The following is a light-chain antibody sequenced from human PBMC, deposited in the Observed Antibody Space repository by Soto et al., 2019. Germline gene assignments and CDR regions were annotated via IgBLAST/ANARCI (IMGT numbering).Light chain of an antibody. CDR1: SSKIGGHS. V-gene: IGLV1-51*01. Sequence: QSVLTQPPSVYAAPGQKVTISCSGSSSKIGGHSVCWYQQLPGTAPKLLIYDDNERASGLPVRFSGFKCGSSASVGILGFQTRDDADYYPGSWDSSLSPYVSGTGTKVTVL. J-gene: IGLJ1*01. CDR2: DDN. CDR3: GSWDSSLSPYV.